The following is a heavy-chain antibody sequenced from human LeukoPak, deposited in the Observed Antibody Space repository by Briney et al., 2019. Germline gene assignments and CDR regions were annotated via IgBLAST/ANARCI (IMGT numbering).Heavy chain of an antibody. V-gene: IGHV4-39*01. CDR3: ARRSYDSSGYYVGEFDY. Sequence: SETLSLTCTVSGGSISSSSYYWGWIRQPPGKGLEWIGSIYYSGSTYYNPSLKSRVTISVDTSKNQFSLKLSSVTAADTAVYYCARRSYDSSGYYVGEFDYWGQGTLVTVSS. CDR2: IYYSGST. CDR1: GGSISSSSYY. J-gene: IGHJ4*02. D-gene: IGHD3-22*01.